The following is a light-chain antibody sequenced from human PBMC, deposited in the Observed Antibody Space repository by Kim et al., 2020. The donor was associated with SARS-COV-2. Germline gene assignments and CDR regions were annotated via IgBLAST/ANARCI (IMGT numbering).Light chain of an antibody. J-gene: IGKJ2*02. CDR3: QQFGTSPCT. V-gene: IGKV3-20*01. CDR2: GAS. CDR1: QSVGSTH. Sequence: WSQGKRATLSCSASQSVGSTHLAWYQHKPGQAPRRLIYGASSRATGIPERFRGSGSGTDFTLTIDRLESEDVAMYYCQQFGTSPCTFGQGTKLEI.